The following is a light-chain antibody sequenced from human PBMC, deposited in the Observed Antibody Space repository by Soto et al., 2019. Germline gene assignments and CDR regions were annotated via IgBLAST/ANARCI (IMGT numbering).Light chain of an antibody. CDR2: END. Sequence: QSVLTQPPSVSAAPRQKVTISCSGSSSNIGNNYVSWYQQLPGAAPKLLIYENDKRPSGIPDRFSGSRSGASATLGITGLQPGDEADYYCGTWDSSLTAWVFGGGTKLTVL. CDR1: SSNIGNNY. CDR3: GTWDSSLTAWV. J-gene: IGLJ3*02. V-gene: IGLV1-51*02.